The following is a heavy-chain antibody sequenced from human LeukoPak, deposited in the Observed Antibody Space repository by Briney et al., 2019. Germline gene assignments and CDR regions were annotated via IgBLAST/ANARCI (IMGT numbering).Heavy chain of an antibody. CDR3: ARGGGYSGYGGWWFDP. V-gene: IGHV4-59*01. CDR1: GGSISSYY. J-gene: IGHJ5*02. Sequence: KTSETLSLTCTVSGGSISSYYWSWIRQPPGKGLEWIGYIYYSGSTNYNPSLKSRVTISVDTSKNQFSLKLSSVTAADTAVYYCARGGGYSGYGGWWFDPWGQGTLVTVSS. D-gene: IGHD5-12*01. CDR2: IYYSGST.